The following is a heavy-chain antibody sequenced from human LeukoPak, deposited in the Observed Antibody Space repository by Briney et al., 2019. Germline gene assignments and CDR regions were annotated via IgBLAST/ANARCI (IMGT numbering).Heavy chain of an antibody. Sequence: ASVKVSCKASGYTFTSYGISWVRQAPGQRLEWMGWINAGNGNTKYSQKFQGRVTITRDTSASTAYMELSSLRSEDTAVYYCARGDMTTGFDWGQGTLVTVSS. J-gene: IGHJ4*02. V-gene: IGHV1-3*01. CDR1: GYTFTSYG. D-gene: IGHD4-17*01. CDR3: ARGDMTTGFD. CDR2: INAGNGNT.